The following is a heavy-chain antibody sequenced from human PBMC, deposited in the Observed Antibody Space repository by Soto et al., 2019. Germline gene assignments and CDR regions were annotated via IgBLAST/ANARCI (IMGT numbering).Heavy chain of an antibody. CDR3: ARSDQAT. CDR1: GGTFSSYA. CDR2: IIPIFGTT. V-gene: IGHV1-69*06. Sequence: HVQLVQSGAEVKKPGSSVKVSCKASGGTFSSYAISWVRQAPGQGLEWMGGIIPIFGTTDYAQKLQGRLTITADKSTSTAYMERRSLRSEDTAVYFCARSDQATWGQGTLVTVSS. J-gene: IGHJ4*02.